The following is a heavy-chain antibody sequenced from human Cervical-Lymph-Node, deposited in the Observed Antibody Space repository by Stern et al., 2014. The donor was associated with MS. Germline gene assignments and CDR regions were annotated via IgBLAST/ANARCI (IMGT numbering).Heavy chain of an antibody. CDR3: AREYSSSWAYYYGMDV. D-gene: IGHD6-13*01. J-gene: IGHJ6*02. Sequence: VQLVQSGAEVKKPGASVKVSCKASGYTFTGYYMHWVRQAPGQGLEWMGWINPNSGGTNYAQKFQGWVTMTRDTSISPAYMELSRLRSDDTAVYYCAREYSSSWAYYYGMDVWGQGTTVTVSS. CDR2: INPNSGGT. CDR1: GYTFTGYY. V-gene: IGHV1-2*04.